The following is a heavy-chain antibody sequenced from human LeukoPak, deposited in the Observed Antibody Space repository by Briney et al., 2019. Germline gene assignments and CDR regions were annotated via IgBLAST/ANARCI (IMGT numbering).Heavy chain of an antibody. CDR1: GGSFSDYY. J-gene: IGHJ4*02. D-gene: IGHD6-13*01. V-gene: IGHV4-34*01. CDR2: INHSGST. Sequence: SETLSLTCAVYGGSFSDYYWSWIRQPPGKGLEWIGEINHSGSTNYNPSLKSRVTISVDKSKNQFSLKLSSVTAADTAVYYCAVRAAAGDFDYWGQGTLVTVSS. CDR3: AVRAAAGDFDY.